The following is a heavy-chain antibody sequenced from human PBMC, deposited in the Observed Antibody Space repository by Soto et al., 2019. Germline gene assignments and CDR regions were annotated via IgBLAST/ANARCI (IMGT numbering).Heavy chain of an antibody. CDR1: GFTFSSYA. D-gene: IGHD6-19*01. J-gene: IGHJ5*02. CDR2: ISGSGGST. V-gene: IGHV3-23*01. CDR3: AKDQLAVAGLNWFDP. Sequence: EVQLLESGGGLVQPGGSLRLSCAASGFTFSSYAMSWVRQAPGKGPEWVSVISGSGGSTYYADSVKGRFTISRDNSKNTLYLQMNSLRAEDTAVYYCAKDQLAVAGLNWFDPWGQGTLVTVSS.